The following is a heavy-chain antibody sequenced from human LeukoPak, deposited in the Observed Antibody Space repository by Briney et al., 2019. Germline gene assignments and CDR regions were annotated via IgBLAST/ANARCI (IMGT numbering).Heavy chain of an antibody. D-gene: IGHD5-24*01. J-gene: IGHJ4*03. Sequence: SETLSLTCAVYGGSFSRYYWSWVRQPPGKGLEWIAEIDHRGDTNYNPSVKTRVTISVDTSKNQFSLKVRSLSAADTAVYYCARGATISETGYFDFWGQGTLVTVSS. CDR2: IDHRGDT. CDR1: GGSFSRYY. CDR3: ARGATISETGYFDF. V-gene: IGHV4-34*01.